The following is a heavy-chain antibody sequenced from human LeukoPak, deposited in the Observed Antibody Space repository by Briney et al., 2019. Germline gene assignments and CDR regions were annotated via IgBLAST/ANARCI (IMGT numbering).Heavy chain of an antibody. Sequence: GASVKVSCKASGGTFSSYAISWVRQAPGQGLEWMGGIIPIFGTANYAQKFQGRVTITADESTSTAYMEPSSLRSEDTAVYYCAREKYWNSIYYMDVWGKGTTVTVSS. CDR1: GGTFSSYA. CDR2: IIPIFGTA. V-gene: IGHV1-69*13. D-gene: IGHD1-7*01. J-gene: IGHJ6*03. CDR3: AREKYWNSIYYMDV.